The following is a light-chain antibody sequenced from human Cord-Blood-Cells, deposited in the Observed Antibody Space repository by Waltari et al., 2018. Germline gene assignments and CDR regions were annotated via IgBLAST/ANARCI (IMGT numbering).Light chain of an antibody. J-gene: IGLJ2*01. V-gene: IGLV2-11*01. CDR2: DVS. CDR3: CSYAGSVV. Sequence: QSALPQPRSVSRSPRQSVPIPLPGTSRDVGGHTYVSWYQQHPGKAPKLMIYDVSKRPSGVPDRFSGSKSGNTASLTISGLQAEDEADYYCCSYAGSVVFGGGTKLTVL. CDR1: SRDVGGHTY.